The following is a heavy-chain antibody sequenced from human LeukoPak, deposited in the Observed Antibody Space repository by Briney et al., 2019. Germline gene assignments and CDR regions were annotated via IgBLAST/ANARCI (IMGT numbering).Heavy chain of an antibody. CDR1: GYTFTGYY. D-gene: IGHD3-22*01. J-gene: IGHJ4*02. Sequence: GASVKVSFTASGYTFTGYYMHWVRQAPGQGLEWMGWINPNSGGTNYAQKFQGRVTMTRDTSISTAYMELSRLRSDDTAVYYCARSLRALSGYQLYWGQGTLVTVSS. V-gene: IGHV1-2*02. CDR3: ARSLRALSGYQLY. CDR2: INPNSGGT.